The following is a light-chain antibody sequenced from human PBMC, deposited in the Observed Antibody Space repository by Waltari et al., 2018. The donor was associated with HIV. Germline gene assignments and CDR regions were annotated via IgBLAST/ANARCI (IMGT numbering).Light chain of an antibody. CDR1: SSNIGSNT. Sequence: QSVLNQSPSASGNPGPRVIISCSGSSSNIGSNTVTCYKQFPGTAPKLLIYNYGQRPSGVPERFSGSKSATAASLAISVLRSEDEADYYCATWDDSLNAWVFGGGTKLTVL. CDR2: NYG. J-gene: IGLJ3*02. CDR3: ATWDDSLNAWV. V-gene: IGLV1-44*01.